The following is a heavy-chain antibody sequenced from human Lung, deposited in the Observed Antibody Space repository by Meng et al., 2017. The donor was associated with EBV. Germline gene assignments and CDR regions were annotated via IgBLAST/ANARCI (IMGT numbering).Heavy chain of an antibody. D-gene: IGHD6-19*01. CDR1: GGTFSNYA. Sequence: GQRGQCGAEVQKPWSSGKVSCRASGGTFSNYAINWVRQAPGQWLEWMGGSIPGFGTANYAQKFQGRVTITADESTSTAYMELSSLRSEDTAVYYCARDPYKSGWYNRVGGYFDYWGQGTLVTVSS. CDR3: ARDPYKSGWYNRVGGYFDY. J-gene: IGHJ4*02. V-gene: IGHV1-69*01. CDR2: SIPGFGTA.